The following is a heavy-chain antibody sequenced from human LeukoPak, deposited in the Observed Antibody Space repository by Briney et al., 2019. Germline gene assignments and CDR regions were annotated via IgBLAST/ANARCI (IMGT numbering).Heavy chain of an antibody. V-gene: IGHV1-69*04. CDR2: IIPILGIA. D-gene: IGHD2-15*01. CDR1: GGTFSSYA. Sequence: SVKVSCKASGGTFSSYAISWVRQAPGQGLEWMGRIIPILGIANYAQKFQGRVTITAGKSTSTAYMELSSLRSEDTAVYYCARLVYCSGGSCYSPGAFDIWGQGTMVTVSS. J-gene: IGHJ3*02. CDR3: ARLVYCSGGSCYSPGAFDI.